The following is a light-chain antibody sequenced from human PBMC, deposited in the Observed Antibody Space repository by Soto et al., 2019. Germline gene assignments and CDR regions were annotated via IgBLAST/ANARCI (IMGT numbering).Light chain of an antibody. V-gene: IGKV3-15*01. CDR2: GAS. Sequence: EIVMTQSPATLSVSPGERATLSCRASQSVSSNLAWYQQKPGQAPRLLIYGASTRATGIPARFSGSGSGTEFPLTISSLQSEDFAFFYCQQYNNWPRTFGQGTKVDIK. J-gene: IGKJ1*01. CDR3: QQYNNWPRT. CDR1: QSVSSN.